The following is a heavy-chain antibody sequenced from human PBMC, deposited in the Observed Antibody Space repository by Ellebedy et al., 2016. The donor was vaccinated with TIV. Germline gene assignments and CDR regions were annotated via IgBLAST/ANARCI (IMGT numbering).Heavy chain of an antibody. Sequence: GGSLRLSCAASGFTFSDYYMSWIRQAPGKGLEWVSYISSSGSTIYYADSVKGRFTISRDNARDSLYLQMDSLKVEDTAVYYCARDFGHSGYDLLDYWGQGTLVTVSS. CDR3: ARDFGHSGYDLLDY. CDR2: ISSSGSTI. CDR1: GFTFSDYY. J-gene: IGHJ4*02. D-gene: IGHD5-12*01. V-gene: IGHV3-11*04.